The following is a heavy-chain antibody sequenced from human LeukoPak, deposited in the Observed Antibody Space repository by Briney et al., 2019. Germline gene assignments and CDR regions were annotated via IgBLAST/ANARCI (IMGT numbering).Heavy chain of an antibody. Sequence: GGSLRLSCAASGFTFSSYWMSWVRQAPGKGLEWVANIKQDGSEKYYVDSVKGRFTISRDNAKNSLYLQMNSLRAEDTAVYYCARVSTVAGTRDFDYWGQGTLVTVSS. D-gene: IGHD6-19*01. V-gene: IGHV3-7*04. CDR1: GFTFSSYW. J-gene: IGHJ4*02. CDR2: IKQDGSEK. CDR3: ARVSTVAGTRDFDY.